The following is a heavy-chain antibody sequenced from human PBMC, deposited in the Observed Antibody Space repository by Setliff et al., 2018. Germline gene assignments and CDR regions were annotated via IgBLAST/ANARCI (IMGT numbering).Heavy chain of an antibody. Sequence: ASVKVSCKASGYTFTSYYMHWVRQAPGKGIEWMGGFDPEDGETIYAQKFQGRVTMTEDTSTDTAYMELSSLRSEDTAVYYCATSTWELGGFDYWGQGTLVTVSS. CDR3: ATSTWELGGFDY. CDR2: FDPEDGET. D-gene: IGHD1-26*01. J-gene: IGHJ4*02. CDR1: GYTFTSYY. V-gene: IGHV1-24*01.